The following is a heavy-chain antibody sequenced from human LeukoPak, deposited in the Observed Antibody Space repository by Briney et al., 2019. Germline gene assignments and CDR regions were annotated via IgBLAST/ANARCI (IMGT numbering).Heavy chain of an antibody. CDR1: GFTVSSNY. D-gene: IGHD4-11*01. V-gene: IGHV3-53*01. Sequence: GGSLRLSCAASGFTVSSNYMSWVRQAPGKGLEWVSVIYSGGSTYYADSVKGRFTISRDNAKNSLYLQMNSLRAEDTAVYYCARVLPYDYINRFDRWGQGTLVIVSS. CDR3: ARVLPYDYINRFDR. CDR2: IYSGGST. J-gene: IGHJ5*02.